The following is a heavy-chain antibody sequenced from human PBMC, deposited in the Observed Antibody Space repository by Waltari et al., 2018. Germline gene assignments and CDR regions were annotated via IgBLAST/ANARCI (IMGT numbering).Heavy chain of an antibody. CDR1: GGSISSYY. D-gene: IGHD3-3*01. CDR2: IYYSGST. CDR3: ARLTLYYDFWSGYEDAVDI. V-gene: IGHV4-59*08. J-gene: IGHJ3*02. Sequence: QVQLQESGPGLVKPSETLSLTCTVSGGSISSYYWSWIRQPPGKGLEWIGYIYYSGSTNYNPSLKSRVTISVDTSKNQFSLKLSSVTAADTAVYYCARLTLYYDFWSGYEDAVDIWGQGTMVTVSS.